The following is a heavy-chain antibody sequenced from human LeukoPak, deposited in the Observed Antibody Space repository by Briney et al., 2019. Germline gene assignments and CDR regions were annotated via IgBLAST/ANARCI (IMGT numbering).Heavy chain of an antibody. CDR2: IYYSGST. CDR3: ARQGGSGKSDY. D-gene: IGHD3-10*01. J-gene: IGHJ4*02. CDR1: GGSLSSYY. V-gene: IGHV4-59*08. Sequence: SETLSLTCTVSGGSLSSYYWSWIRQPPGKGLEWIGYIYYSGSTNYNPSLKSRVTISVDTSKNQFSLKLSSVTAADTAVYYCARQGGSGKSDYWGQGTLVTVSS.